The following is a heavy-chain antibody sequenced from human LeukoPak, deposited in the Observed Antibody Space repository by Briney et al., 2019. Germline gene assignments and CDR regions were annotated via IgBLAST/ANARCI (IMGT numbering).Heavy chain of an antibody. V-gene: IGHV4-59*01. CDR2: IYYSGST. J-gene: IGHJ2*01. CDR3: ARDYSSSRWYFDL. D-gene: IGHD6-6*01. Sequence: SETLSLTCTVSGGSISSYYWSWIRQPPGKGLEWIGYIYYSGSTNYNPSLKSRVTISVDTSKNQFSLKLSSVTAADTAVYYCARDYSSSRWYFDLWGRGTLVTVSS. CDR1: GGSISSYY.